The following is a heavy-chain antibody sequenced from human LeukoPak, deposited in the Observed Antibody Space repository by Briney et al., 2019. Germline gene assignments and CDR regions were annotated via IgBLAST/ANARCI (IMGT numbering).Heavy chain of an antibody. J-gene: IGHJ2*01. CDR3: ARDRGWYFDL. CDR1: GVSISSYY. Sequence: SETLSLTCTVSGVSISSYYWSWIRQPPGKGLEWIGYIYYSGSTNYNPSLKSRVTISVDTSKNQFSLKLSSVTAADTAVYYCARDRGWYFDLWGRGTLVTVSS. V-gene: IGHV4-59*01. CDR2: IYYSGST. D-gene: IGHD5-24*01.